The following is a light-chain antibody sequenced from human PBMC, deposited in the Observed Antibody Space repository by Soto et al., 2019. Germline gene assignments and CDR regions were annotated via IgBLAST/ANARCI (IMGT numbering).Light chain of an antibody. CDR1: QSVSTN. CDR2: GAS. V-gene: IGKV3-15*01. J-gene: IGKJ1*01. CDR3: HHYNNWWA. Sequence: EIVMTQSPATLSVSPGERATLSCRASQSVSTNLAWYQQKPGQAPRLLIYGASTRATGIPDRFSGSGSGTEFSLTINSLQSEDFAVYYCHHYNNWWAFGQGTQVEIK.